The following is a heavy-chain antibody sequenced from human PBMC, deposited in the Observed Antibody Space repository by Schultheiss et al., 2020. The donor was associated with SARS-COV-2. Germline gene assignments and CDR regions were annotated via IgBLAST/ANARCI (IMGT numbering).Heavy chain of an antibody. Sequence: GESLKISCKGSGYSFTSYWIGWVRQMPGKGLEWMGIIYPGDSDTRYSPSFQGQVTISADKSISTAYLQWSSLKASDTAMYYCARSTHPVEMATTGAYFDYWGQGTLVTVSS. CDR1: GYSFTSYW. CDR2: IYPGDSDT. J-gene: IGHJ4*02. V-gene: IGHV5-51*01. D-gene: IGHD5-24*01. CDR3: ARSTHPVEMATTGAYFDY.